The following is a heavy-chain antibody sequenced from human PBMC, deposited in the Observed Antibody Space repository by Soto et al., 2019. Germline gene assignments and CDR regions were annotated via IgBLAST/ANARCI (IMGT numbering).Heavy chain of an antibody. J-gene: IGHJ3*01. CDR3: ARPYSSGWYGAFDV. D-gene: IGHD6-19*01. CDR1: GGSMSTYY. CDR2: IYYSGST. Sequence: KPSETLSLTCSVFGGSMSTYYWSWIRQPPGKGLEWIGYIYYSGSTSINPSLKSRVTISVDTSKNEFSLRLKSVTAADTAVYYCARPYSSGWYGAFDVWGQGTVVTVSS. V-gene: IGHV4-59*01.